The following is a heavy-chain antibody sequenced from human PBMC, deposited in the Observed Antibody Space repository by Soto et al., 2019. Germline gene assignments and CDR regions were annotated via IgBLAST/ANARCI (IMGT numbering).Heavy chain of an antibody. D-gene: IGHD1-1*01. Sequence: QVQLQESGPGLVEPSQTLSLTCTVSGGSISSAGYYWSWIRQRPGKGLEWIGYIYFSGVTYYNPSLDIRVTISVDTSKNQFSLRLSSVTAADTAVYYCAIDPCRTPPDAAFDVWAQGPKVPVSS. J-gene: IGHJ3*01. CDR2: IYFSGVT. CDR3: AIDPCRTPPDAAFDV. CDR1: GGSISSAGYY. V-gene: IGHV4-31*03.